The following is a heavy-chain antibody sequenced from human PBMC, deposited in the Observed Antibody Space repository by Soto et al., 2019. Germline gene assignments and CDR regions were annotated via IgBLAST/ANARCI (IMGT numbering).Heavy chain of an antibody. Sequence: GGSLRLSCAASGFTFSSYGMHWVRQAPGKGLEWVAVISYDGSNKYYADSVKGRFTTSRDNSKNTLYLQMNSLRAEDTAVYYCAKERGSSSWYYYYYGMDVWGQGTTVTVSS. V-gene: IGHV3-30*18. CDR3: AKERGSSSWYYYYYGMDV. J-gene: IGHJ6*02. CDR2: ISYDGSNK. D-gene: IGHD6-13*01. CDR1: GFTFSSYG.